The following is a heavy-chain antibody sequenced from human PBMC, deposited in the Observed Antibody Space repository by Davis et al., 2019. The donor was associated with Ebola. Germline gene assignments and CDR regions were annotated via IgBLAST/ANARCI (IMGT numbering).Heavy chain of an antibody. V-gene: IGHV3-33*03. Sequence: PGGSLRLSCAASAFILPNDGVHWVRQAPGKGLEWVAGTWNDEINNNIADSVKGRFTISRDKTKNTVYLHMTNLRAEDTAMYYCAKGEVAGRHDWFDPWGQGTLVTVAS. CDR1: AFILPNDG. CDR2: TWNDEINN. CDR3: AKGEVAGRHDWFDP. D-gene: IGHD6-19*01. J-gene: IGHJ5*02.